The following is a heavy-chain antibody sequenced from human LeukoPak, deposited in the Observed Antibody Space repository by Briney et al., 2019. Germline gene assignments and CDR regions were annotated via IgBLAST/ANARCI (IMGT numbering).Heavy chain of an antibody. CDR1: GGSISSGDYY. D-gene: IGHD3-10*01. CDR2: IYYSGST. Sequence: SQTLSLTCTVSGGSISSGDYYWSWIRQPPGKGLEWIGYIYYSGSTYYNLSLKSRVTISVDTSKSQFSLKLSSVTAADTAVYYCARPMVRESLFDPWGQGTLVTVSS. J-gene: IGHJ5*02. V-gene: IGHV4-30-4*01. CDR3: ARPMVRESLFDP.